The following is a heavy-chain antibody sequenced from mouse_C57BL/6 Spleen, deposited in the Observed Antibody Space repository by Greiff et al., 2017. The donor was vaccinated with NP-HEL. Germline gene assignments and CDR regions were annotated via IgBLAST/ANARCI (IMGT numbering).Heavy chain of an antibody. CDR2: IYPGSGST. J-gene: IGHJ3*01. V-gene: IGHV1-55*01. CDR1: GYTFTSYW. Sequence: QVLLQQPGAELVQPGASVKMSCKASGYTFTSYWITWVQQSPGQGLEWIGDIYPGSGSTNDNEKFKSKATLTVDTASSTAYMQLSSLTSEDSSVYACEKDHRRAWFAYWGQGTLVTVSA. CDR3: EKDHRRAWFAY.